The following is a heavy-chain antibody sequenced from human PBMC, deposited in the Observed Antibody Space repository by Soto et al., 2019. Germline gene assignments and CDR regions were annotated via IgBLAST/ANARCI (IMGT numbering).Heavy chain of an antibody. V-gene: IGHV4-61*01. Sequence: PSETLSLTCTVSGGSVSSGSYYWSWIRQPPGKGLEWIGYIYYSGSTNYNPSLKSRVTISVDTSKNQFSLKLSSVTAADTAVYYCARVPYYYDSSGYYYFDYWGQGTLVTVSS. CDR2: IYYSGST. J-gene: IGHJ4*02. CDR3: ARVPYYYDSSGYYYFDY. CDR1: GGSVSSGSYY. D-gene: IGHD3-22*01.